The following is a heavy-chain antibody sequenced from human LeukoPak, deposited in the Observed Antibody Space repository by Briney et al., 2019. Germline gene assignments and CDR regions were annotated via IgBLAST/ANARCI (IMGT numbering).Heavy chain of an antibody. V-gene: IGHV3-21*01. CDR1: GFTFDDYG. CDR3: ARDGNNYYDSSGYYDY. J-gene: IGHJ4*02. D-gene: IGHD3-22*01. Sequence: GGSLRLSCAASGFTFDDYGMSWVRQAPGKGLEWVSSISSSSSYIYYADSVKGRFTISRDNAKNSLYLQMNSLRAEDTAVYYCARDGNNYYDSSGYYDYWGQGTLVTVSS. CDR2: ISSSSSYI.